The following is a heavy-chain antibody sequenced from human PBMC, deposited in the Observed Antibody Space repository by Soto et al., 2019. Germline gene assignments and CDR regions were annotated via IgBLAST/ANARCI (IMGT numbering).Heavy chain of an antibody. Sequence: SETLSLTCAVYGGSFSGYYWSWIRQPPGKGLEWIGEINHSGSTNYNPPLKSRVTISVDTSKNQFSLKLSSVTAADTAVYYCASGTAPPRAYYYYYYMDVWGKGTTVTVSS. CDR3: ASGTAPPRAYYYYYYMDV. CDR2: INHSGST. J-gene: IGHJ6*03. V-gene: IGHV4-34*01. CDR1: GGSFSGYY.